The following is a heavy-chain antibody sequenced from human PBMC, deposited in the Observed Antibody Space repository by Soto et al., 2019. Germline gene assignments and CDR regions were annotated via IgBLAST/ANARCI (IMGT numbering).Heavy chain of an antibody. J-gene: IGHJ5*02. CDR1: GFTFSSYA. D-gene: IGHD2-15*01. Sequence: PGGSLRLSCAASGFTFSSYAMHWVRQAPGKGLEWVAVISYDGSNKYYADSVKGRFTISRDNSKNTLYLQMNSLRAEDTAVYYCARDWVPHYCSGGSCYPAFDPWGQGT. CDR2: ISYDGSNK. V-gene: IGHV3-30-3*01. CDR3: ARDWVPHYCSGGSCYPAFDP.